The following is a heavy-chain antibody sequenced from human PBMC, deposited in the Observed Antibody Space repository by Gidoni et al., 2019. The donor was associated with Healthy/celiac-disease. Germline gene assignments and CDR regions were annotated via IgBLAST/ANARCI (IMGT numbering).Heavy chain of an antibody. D-gene: IGHD3-10*01. V-gene: IGHV3-21*01. CDR2: ISSSSSYI. CDR1: GLTFSNYN. Sequence: EVQLVESGGGLVKPGGSLRLSCAASGLTFSNYNMNWVRQAPGKGLEWVSSISSSSSYIYYADSVKGRFTISRDNAKNSLYLQMNSLRAEDTAVYYCARDLEGGFGELLDHWGQGTLVTVSS. CDR3: ARDLEGGFGELLDH. J-gene: IGHJ4*02.